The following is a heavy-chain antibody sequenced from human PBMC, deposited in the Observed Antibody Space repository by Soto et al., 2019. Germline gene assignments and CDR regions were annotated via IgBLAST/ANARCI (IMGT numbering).Heavy chain of an antibody. J-gene: IGHJ5*02. Sequence: ASVKVSCKASGYIFINYYMHWVRQAPGQGLEWTGIINPSGGSATYSQKFQGRVTMTRDTSTSTVYMELSSLRSEDSAVYYCARAGSGSFYHWLDPWGQGTLVTVSS. CDR1: GYIFINYY. CDR2: INPSGGSA. V-gene: IGHV1-46*01. D-gene: IGHD3-10*01. CDR3: ARAGSGSFYHWLDP.